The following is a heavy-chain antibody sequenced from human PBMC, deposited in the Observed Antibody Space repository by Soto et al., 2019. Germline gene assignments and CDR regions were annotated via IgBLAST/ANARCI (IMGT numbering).Heavy chain of an antibody. CDR3: AHDDRYYSNSGYYVPFDY. Sequence: PGGSLRLSCAASGFTFSSYGMNWVRQAPGKGLEWVSLISFDGSSKYYADSVKGRFTISRDNSKNTLYLQMNSLRPEDTAVYSCAHDDRYYSNSGYYVPFDYWGQGTPVTVSS. V-gene: IGHV3-30*18. J-gene: IGHJ4*02. CDR2: ISFDGSSK. CDR1: GFTFSSYG. D-gene: IGHD3-22*01.